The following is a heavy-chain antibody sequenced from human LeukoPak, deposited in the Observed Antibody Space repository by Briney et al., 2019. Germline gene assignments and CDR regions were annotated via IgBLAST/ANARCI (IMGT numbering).Heavy chain of an antibody. J-gene: IGHJ4*02. D-gene: IGHD3-10*01. CDR1: GFTFSNYN. CDR2: ISSDGGSV. CDR3: ARQWFGEASSFLDY. Sequence: GGSLRLSCAGSGFTFSNYNMYWVRQAPGKGLECVSTISSDGGSVFYADSVKGRFTISRDNSKNKIYLQMGSLREEDLAVYYCARQWFGEASSFLDYWGQGTLVTVSS. V-gene: IGHV3-64*02.